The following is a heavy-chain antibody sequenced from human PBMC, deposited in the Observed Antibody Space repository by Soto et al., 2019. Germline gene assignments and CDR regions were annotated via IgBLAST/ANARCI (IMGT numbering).Heavy chain of an antibody. J-gene: IGHJ6*02. CDR2: IDPSGGST. CDR1: GYTSTSYY. D-gene: IGHD3-22*01. Sequence: ASVKVSCKASGYTSTSYYMHWVRQAPGQGLEWMGIIDPSGGSTSYAQKFQGRVTMTRDTSTSTVYMELSSLRSEDTAVYYCARTNVVITIDAPLYYYYGMDVWGQGTTVTVSS. CDR3: ARTNVVITIDAPLYYYYGMDV. V-gene: IGHV1-46*01.